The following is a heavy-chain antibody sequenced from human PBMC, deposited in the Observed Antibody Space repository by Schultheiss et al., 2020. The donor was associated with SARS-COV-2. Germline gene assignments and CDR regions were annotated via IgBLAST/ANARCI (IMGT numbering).Heavy chain of an antibody. D-gene: IGHD5-24*01. V-gene: IGHV3-49*03. Sequence: GGSLRLSCTASGFTFGDYAMSWFRQAPGKGLEWVGFIRSKAYGGTTEYAASVKGRFTISRDDSKSIAYLQMNSLKTEDTAVYYCARDLATTVWAVDIWGQGTMVTVSS. CDR1: GFTFGDYA. J-gene: IGHJ3*02. CDR2: IRSKAYGGTT. CDR3: ARDLATTVWAVDI.